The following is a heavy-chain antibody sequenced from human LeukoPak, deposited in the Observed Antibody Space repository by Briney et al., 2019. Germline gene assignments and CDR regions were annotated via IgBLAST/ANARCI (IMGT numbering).Heavy chain of an antibody. J-gene: IGHJ4*02. V-gene: IGHV1-2*02. CDR3: ARHYYDSSGYYYYYFDY. CDR2: INTNSGGT. Sequence: ASVKLSCTASGYTFTGYYMHWVRQAPGQGLEWMGGINTNSGGTNNTQKLQGRFTTTRDTSISTAYMELSRLRSDDTAVYYCARHYYDSSGYYYYYFDYWGQGTLVTVSS. CDR1: GYTFTGYY. D-gene: IGHD3-22*01.